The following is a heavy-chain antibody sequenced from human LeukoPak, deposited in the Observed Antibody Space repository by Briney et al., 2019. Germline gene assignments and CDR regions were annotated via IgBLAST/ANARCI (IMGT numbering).Heavy chain of an antibody. CDR3: ASPMDQSLYYYYYYGMDV. Sequence: GASEKVSCKASGGTFSSYAISWVRQAPGQGLEWMGGIIPIFGTANYAQRFQGRVTITADESTSTAYMELSSLRSEDTAVYYCASPMDQSLYYYYYYGMDVWGQGTTVTVSS. CDR1: GGTFSSYA. V-gene: IGHV1-69*13. D-gene: IGHD3-10*01. CDR2: IIPIFGTA. J-gene: IGHJ6*02.